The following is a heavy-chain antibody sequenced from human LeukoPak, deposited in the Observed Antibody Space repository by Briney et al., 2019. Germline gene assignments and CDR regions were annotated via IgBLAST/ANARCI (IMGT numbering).Heavy chain of an antibody. CDR1: GFTFSSYA. CDR3: VKGPPRGSGYAFDY. J-gene: IGHJ4*02. CDR2: ISSHGGST. D-gene: IGHD3-22*01. V-gene: IGHV3-64D*09. Sequence: GGSLRLSCSASGFTFSSYAMLWVRQAPGKGLEYVSAISSHGGSTYYADSVKGRFTISRDNSKNTLYLQMSSLRAADTAVHYCVKGPPRGSGYAFDYWGQGTLVTVSS.